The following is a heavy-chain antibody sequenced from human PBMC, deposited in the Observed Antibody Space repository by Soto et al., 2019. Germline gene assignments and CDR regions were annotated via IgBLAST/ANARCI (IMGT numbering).Heavy chain of an antibody. J-gene: IGHJ5*02. D-gene: IGHD6-13*01. CDR1: GYTFTSYW. Sequence: PGESLKISCQGSGYTFTSYWIVWVRQMPVRGLEWMGSIYAGDSDTRYSPSFQGQVSMSVDKSASTAYLQWNSLKASDTARYYCARPRSSWYDWIAPWGQGTLVTVSS. CDR2: IYAGDSDT. CDR3: ARPRSSWYDWIAP. V-gene: IGHV5-51*01.